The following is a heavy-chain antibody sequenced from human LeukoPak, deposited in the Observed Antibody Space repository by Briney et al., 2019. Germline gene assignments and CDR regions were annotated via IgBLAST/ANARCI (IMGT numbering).Heavy chain of an antibody. J-gene: IGHJ4*02. CDR3: ARSRFLEWLLPDY. Sequence: ASVKVSCKASGYTFTNYGITWVRQAPGQGLEWMGWISAYNGDTNYAQKLQGRVTMTTDTSTSTAYMELRSLRSDDTAVYYCARSRFLEWLLPDYWGQGTLVTVSS. D-gene: IGHD3-3*01. V-gene: IGHV1-18*01. CDR2: ISAYNGDT. CDR1: GYTFTNYG.